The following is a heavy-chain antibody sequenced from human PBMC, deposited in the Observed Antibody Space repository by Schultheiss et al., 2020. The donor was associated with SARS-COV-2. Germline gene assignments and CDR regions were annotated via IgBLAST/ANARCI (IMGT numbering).Heavy chain of an antibody. CDR2: ISAYNGNT. D-gene: IGHD3-22*01. CDR3: ARPIPEYYYDSSGYYYYYGMDV. CDR1: GYTFTSYY. V-gene: IGHV1-18*04. J-gene: IGHJ6*02. Sequence: ASVKVSCKASGYTFTSYYMHWVRQAPGQGLEWMGWISAYNGNTNYAQKLQGRVTMTTDTSTSTAYMELSSLRSEDTAVYYCARPIPEYYYDSSGYYYYYGMDVWGQGTTVTVSS.